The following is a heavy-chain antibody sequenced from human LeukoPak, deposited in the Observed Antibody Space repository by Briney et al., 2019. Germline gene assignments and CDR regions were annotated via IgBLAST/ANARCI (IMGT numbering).Heavy chain of an antibody. V-gene: IGHV6-1*01. Sequence: SQTLSLTCAISGDSVSSNSAAWNWIRQSPSRGLEWLGRTYYKSKWYNDYAVSVKSRITINPDTSENQFSLQLNSVTAADTAVYYCARHLDSSSWYSGPWFDPWGQGTLVTVSS. CDR3: ARHLDSSSWYSGPWFDP. CDR1: GDSVSSNSAA. CDR2: TYYKSKWYN. J-gene: IGHJ5*02. D-gene: IGHD6-13*01.